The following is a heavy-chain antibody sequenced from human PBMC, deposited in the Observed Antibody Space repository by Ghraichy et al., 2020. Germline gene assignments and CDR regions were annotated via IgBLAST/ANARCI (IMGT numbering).Heavy chain of an antibody. Sequence: GGSLRLSCAASGFTFSSYAMHWVRQAPGKGLEWVAVISYDGSNKYYADSVKGRFTISRDNSKNTLYLQMNSLRAEDTAVYYCAREGIADQSDDYYGMDVWGQGTTVTVSS. CDR1: GFTFSSYA. CDR3: AREGIADQSDDYYGMDV. V-gene: IGHV3-30-3*01. J-gene: IGHJ6*02. CDR2: ISYDGSNK. D-gene: IGHD6-13*01.